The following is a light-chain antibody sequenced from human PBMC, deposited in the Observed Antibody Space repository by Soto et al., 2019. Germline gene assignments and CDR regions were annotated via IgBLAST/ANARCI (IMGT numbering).Light chain of an antibody. CDR3: QQCYMGWT. CDR1: QSIGRF. J-gene: IGKJ1*01. Sequence: ARFTSPCRASQSIGRFLAWYQHQPGKAPKLLIYDASTLESGVPSRFSGTGSGTEFTFSITSLQPEDFGTYYCQQCYMGWTFGQGTK. V-gene: IGKV1-5*01. CDR2: DAS.